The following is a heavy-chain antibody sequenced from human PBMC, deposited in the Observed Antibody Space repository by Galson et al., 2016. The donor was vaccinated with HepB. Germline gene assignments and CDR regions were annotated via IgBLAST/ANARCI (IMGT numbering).Heavy chain of an antibody. D-gene: IGHD6-13*01. CDR2: ISYNGVGT. CDR3: AKDLWTGQQLAYYFDY. V-gene: IGHV3-23*01. J-gene: IGHJ4*02. Sequence: SLRLSCAASEFTFSSYAMSWVRQAPGKGLEWVSCISYNGVGTFYADSVKGRFTISRDNSKNTVYLQMNSLGAEDTAVYYCAKDLWTGQQLAYYFDYWGQGTRVTASP. CDR1: EFTFSSYA.